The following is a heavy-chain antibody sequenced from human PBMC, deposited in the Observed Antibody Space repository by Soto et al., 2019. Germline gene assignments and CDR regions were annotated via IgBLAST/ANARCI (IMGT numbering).Heavy chain of an antibody. CDR3: ARGLKYCSGGSCSYYFDY. CDR2: INHSGST. Sequence: SETLSLTCAVYGGSFSGYYWSWIRQPPGKGLEWIGEINHSGSTNYNPSLKSRVTISVDTSKNQFSLKLSSVTAADTAVYYCARGLKYCSGGSCSYYFDYWGQGTLVTVSS. D-gene: IGHD2-15*01. J-gene: IGHJ4*02. V-gene: IGHV4-34*01. CDR1: GGSFSGYY.